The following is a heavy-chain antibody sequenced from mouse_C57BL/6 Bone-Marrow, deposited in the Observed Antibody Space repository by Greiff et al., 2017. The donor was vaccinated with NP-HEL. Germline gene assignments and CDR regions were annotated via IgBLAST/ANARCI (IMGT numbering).Heavy chain of an antibody. V-gene: IGHV1-50*01. Sequence: VQLQQPGAELVKPGASVKLSCKASGYTFTSYWMQWVKQRPGQGLEWIGEIDPSDSYTNYNQKFKGKATLTVDTSSSTAYMQLSSLTSEDSAVYYCGLLPWFAYWGQGTLVTVSA. D-gene: IGHD2-3*01. CDR2: IDPSDSYT. CDR1: GYTFTSYW. J-gene: IGHJ3*01. CDR3: GLLPWFAY.